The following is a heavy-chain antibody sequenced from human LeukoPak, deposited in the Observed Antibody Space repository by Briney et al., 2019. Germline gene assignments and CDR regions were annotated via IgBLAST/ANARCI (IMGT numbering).Heavy chain of an antibody. CDR2: IHFSGST. CDR3: ARDKGPYWYFDL. V-gene: IGHV4-59*01. CDR1: DASISGYY. J-gene: IGHJ2*01. Sequence: SETLSLTCTVSDASISGYYWSWIRQPPGKGLEWIGSIHFSGSTNYNPSLRSRVTISVDTSKNQLSLKLSSVTAADTAVYYCARDKGPYWYFDLWGRGTLVTVSS.